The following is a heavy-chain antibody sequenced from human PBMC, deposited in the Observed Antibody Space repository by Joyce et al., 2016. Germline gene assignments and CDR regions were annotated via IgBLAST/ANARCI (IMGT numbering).Heavy chain of an antibody. CDR1: GYSPSGNFY. CDR3: AAGGGIAVAHM. D-gene: IGHD6-19*01. CDR2: ISLSGNT. Sequence: QVLLQESGPRLVKPSESLSLTCAVSGYSPSGNFYWSWIRQPPGKGLEWVASISLSGNTYFNPSLKSRATTSIDTSNNQVSLKLTSVSDADTAVYYCAAGGGIAVAHMWGHGTLVTVSS. J-gene: IGHJ4*01. V-gene: IGHV4-38-2*01.